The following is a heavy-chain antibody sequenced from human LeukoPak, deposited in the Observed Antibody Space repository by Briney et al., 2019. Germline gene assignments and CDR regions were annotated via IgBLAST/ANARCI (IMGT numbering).Heavy chain of an antibody. CDR3: ARHEGSGSYYSY. J-gene: IGHJ4*02. CDR2: ISPDDSEI. Sequence: GESLKISCKGSGYSFTTYWIAWVRQMPGKGLEWMGIISPDDSEIRYSPSFRGQVTISADKSTSTAYLQWSRLKASDTAIYYCARHEGSGSYYSYWGQGTLVTVSS. V-gene: IGHV5-51*01. D-gene: IGHD1-26*01. CDR1: GYSFTTYW.